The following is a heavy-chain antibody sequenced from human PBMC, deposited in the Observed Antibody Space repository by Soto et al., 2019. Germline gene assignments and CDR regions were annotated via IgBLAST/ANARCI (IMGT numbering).Heavy chain of an antibody. J-gene: IGHJ4*02. Sequence: QVQLQQWGAGLLKPSETLSLTCAVYGGSFSGYYWSWIRQPPGKGLEWIGEINHSGSTNYNPSLTSRVTISVDTSQNHVSLQLSAVPAADTAVYYCARGGYCSSTSCLPSYYFDYWGPGNLVTVSS. CDR3: ARGGYCSSTSCLPSYYFDY. V-gene: IGHV4-34*01. CDR1: GGSFSGYY. D-gene: IGHD2-2*01. CDR2: INHSGST.